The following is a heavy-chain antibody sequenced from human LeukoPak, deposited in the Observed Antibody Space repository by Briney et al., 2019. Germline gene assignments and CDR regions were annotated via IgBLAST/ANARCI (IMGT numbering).Heavy chain of an antibody. CDR2: IYYSGSTT. CDR1: GGSISTYY. V-gene: IGHV4-59*01. D-gene: IGHD2-15*01. CDR3: ARDPDIVVVRVAYDAYDM. J-gene: IGHJ3*02. Sequence: SETLSLTCTVSGGSISTYYWSWIRQPPGKGLEWIGYIYYSGSTTNYNPSLESRVTISVDTSKNYFSLKLSSVTAADTAVYYCARDPDIVVVRVAYDAYDMWGQGTMVTVSS.